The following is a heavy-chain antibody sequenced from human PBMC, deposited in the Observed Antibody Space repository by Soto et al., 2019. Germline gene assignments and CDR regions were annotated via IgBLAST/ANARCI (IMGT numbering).Heavy chain of an antibody. CDR3: ARVRRFYGDYVPFDY. V-gene: IGHV4-31*03. J-gene: IGHJ4*02. Sequence: QVQLQESGPGLVKPSQTLSLTCTVSGGSISSGGYYWSWIRQHPGKGLEWIGYIYYSGSTYYNPSLKSRVTISVDTSKNQFSLKLRYVTAADTAVYYCARVRRFYGDYVPFDYWGQGTLVTVSS. D-gene: IGHD4-17*01. CDR1: GGSISSGGYY. CDR2: IYYSGST.